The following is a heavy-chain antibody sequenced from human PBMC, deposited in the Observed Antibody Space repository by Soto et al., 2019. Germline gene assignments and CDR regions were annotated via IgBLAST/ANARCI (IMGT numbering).Heavy chain of an antibody. CDR3: ARGKGMEENYYYYGMDV. CDR1: GYTFSTYA. D-gene: IGHD1-1*01. Sequence: ASVKVSCKASGYTFSTYALHWVRQAPGQGLEWMGWINGGNGHTRYSQKFKDRVTISRDTPASTAYMELSGLGSEDTAVYYCARGKGMEENYYYYGMDVWGQGTTVTVSS. J-gene: IGHJ6*02. CDR2: INGGNGHT. V-gene: IGHV1-3*01.